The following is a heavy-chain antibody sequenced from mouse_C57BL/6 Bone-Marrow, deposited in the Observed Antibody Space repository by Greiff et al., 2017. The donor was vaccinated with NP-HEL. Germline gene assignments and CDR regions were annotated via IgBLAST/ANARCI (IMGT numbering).Heavy chain of an antibody. CDR2: IRNKANGYTT. J-gene: IGHJ4*01. CDR3: ERYMGRHYYAMDD. CDR1: GFTFTDYY. Sequence: EVKLVESGGGLVQPGGSLSLSCAASGFTFTDYYMSWVRQPPGKALEWLGFIRNKANGYTTEYSASVKGRFTISRDNSQSIIYLQMNALRAEDSATYYCERYMGRHYYAMDDWGQGTSVTVSS. V-gene: IGHV7-3*01.